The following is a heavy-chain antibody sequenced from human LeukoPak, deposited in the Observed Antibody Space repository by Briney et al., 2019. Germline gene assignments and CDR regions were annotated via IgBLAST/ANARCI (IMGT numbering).Heavy chain of an antibody. CDR2: ISSSGST. V-gene: IGHV4-39*01. D-gene: IGHD2-15*01. CDR1: GGSISGSSYY. Sequence: PWETLSLTCTVSGGSISGSSYYWGWSRQPPGEGLEWIGSISSSGSTYYNPSLKSRVTISVDTSKNQFSLKLSSVTAADTAVYYCARRMVAATPGHYWGQGTLVTISS. J-gene: IGHJ4*02. CDR3: ARRMVAATPGHY.